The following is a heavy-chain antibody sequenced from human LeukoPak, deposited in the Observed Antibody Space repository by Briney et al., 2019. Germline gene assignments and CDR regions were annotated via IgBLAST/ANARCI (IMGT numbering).Heavy chain of an antibody. V-gene: IGHV3-23*05. CDR1: GFTFSGYA. Sequence: GGSLRLSCAASGFTFSGYAMNWVRQAPGKGLEWVSLIFASGSTTKYADSVKGRFTISRDNSKNTLYLQMNSLRAEDTAVYYCARVYDNSSPVDYWGQGTLVTVSS. CDR2: IFASGSTT. CDR3: ARVYDNSSPVDY. D-gene: IGHD6-6*01. J-gene: IGHJ4*02.